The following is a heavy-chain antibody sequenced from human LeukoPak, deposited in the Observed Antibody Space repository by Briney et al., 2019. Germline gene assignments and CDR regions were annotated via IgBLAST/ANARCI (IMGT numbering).Heavy chain of an antibody. Sequence: PSDPLSLTCTVSGASISSGGYYWSWIRQHPGRDLERIGYRYYSGSTYYNPYLQSRVTISVDTSKNQFSLTLSSVTAADTAVYYCFFSSRRRHTRWFDPWGQGTLVTVSS. CDR1: GASISSGGYY. V-gene: IGHV4-31*03. CDR3: FFSSRRRHTRWFDP. D-gene: IGHD2-21*01. J-gene: IGHJ5*02. CDR2: RYYSGST.